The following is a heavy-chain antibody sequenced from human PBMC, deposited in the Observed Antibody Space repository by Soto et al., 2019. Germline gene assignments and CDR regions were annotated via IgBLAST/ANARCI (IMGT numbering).Heavy chain of an antibody. V-gene: IGHV1-69*13. D-gene: IGHD5-18*01. J-gene: IGHJ6*02. Sequence: SVKVSCKASGGTFSSYAISWVRQAPGQGPEWVGGIIPIFGTANYAQKFQGRVTITADESTSTAYMELSSLSSEDTAVYYCARSGYSYGNYYGMDVWGQGTTVTVSS. CDR3: ARSGYSYGNYYGMDV. CDR1: GGTFSSYA. CDR2: IIPIFGTA.